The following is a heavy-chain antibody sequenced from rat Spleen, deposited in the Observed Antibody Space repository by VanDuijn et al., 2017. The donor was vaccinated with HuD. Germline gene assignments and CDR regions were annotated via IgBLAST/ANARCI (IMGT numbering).Heavy chain of an antibody. Sequence: EVQLVESDGGLVQPGRSLKLSCAASGFTFSDYYMAWVRQAPTKGLEWVTTISYDGRRTYYRESVKGRFTISRDNAKSTLYLQMDSLRSEDTATYYCASRTGNWFAYWGQGTLVTVSS. CDR3: ASRTGNWFAY. D-gene: IGHD5-1*01. CDR1: GFTFSDYY. J-gene: IGHJ3*01. CDR2: ISYDGRRT. V-gene: IGHV5-29*01.